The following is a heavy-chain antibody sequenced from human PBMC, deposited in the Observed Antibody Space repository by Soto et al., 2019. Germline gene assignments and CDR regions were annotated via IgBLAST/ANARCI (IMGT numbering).Heavy chain of an antibody. J-gene: IGHJ5*02. V-gene: IGHV6-1*01. CDR2: TYYRSKWYN. CDR1: GDSVSSNSAA. CDR3: ARDRPSYSSGSALLIGDSNWFDP. Sequence: SQTLSLTCAISGDSVSSNSAAWNWIRQSPSRGLEWLGRTYYRSKWYNDYAVSVKSRITINPDTSKNQFSLQLNSVTPEDTAVYYCARDRPSYSSGSALLIGDSNWFDPWGQGTLVTVSS. D-gene: IGHD6-19*01.